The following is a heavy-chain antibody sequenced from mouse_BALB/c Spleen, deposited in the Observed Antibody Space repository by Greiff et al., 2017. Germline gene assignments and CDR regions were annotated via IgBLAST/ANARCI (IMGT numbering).Heavy chain of an antibody. Sequence: VQLQQSGAELVRSGASVKLSCTASGFNIKDYYMHWVKQRPEQGLEWIGWIDPENGDTEYAPKFQGKATMTADTSSNTAYLQLSSLTSEDTAVYYCLYGNYDSSYAMDYWGQGTSVTVSS. J-gene: IGHJ4*01. D-gene: IGHD2-1*01. CDR2: IDPENGDT. CDR1: GFNIKDYY. CDR3: LYGNYDSSYAMDY. V-gene: IGHV14-4*02.